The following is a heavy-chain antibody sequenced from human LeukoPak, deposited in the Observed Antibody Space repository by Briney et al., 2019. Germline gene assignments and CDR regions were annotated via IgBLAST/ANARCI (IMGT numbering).Heavy chain of an antibody. CDR3: ARRFDSTLSQYYYMDV. J-gene: IGHJ6*03. CDR1: GGSISSYY. CDR2: IYYSGST. V-gene: IGHV4-59*08. Sequence: PSETLSLTCTVTGGSISSYYWSWIRQPPGKGLEWIGYIYYSGSTNYNPSLKSRVTISVDTSKNQFSLKLSSVTAADTAVYYCARRFDSTLSQYYYMDVWGKGTTVTVSS. D-gene: IGHD3-22*01.